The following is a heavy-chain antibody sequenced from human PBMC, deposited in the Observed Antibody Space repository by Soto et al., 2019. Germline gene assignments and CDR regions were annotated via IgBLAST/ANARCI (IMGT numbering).Heavy chain of an antibody. Sequence: ASVKVSCKASGGTFSSYAISWVRQAPGQGLEWMGGIIPIFGTANYAQKFQGRVTITADESTSTAYMELSSLRSEDTAVYYCARAPSYDSSGYYGYWGQGTLVTVSS. V-gene: IGHV1-69*13. CDR1: GGTFSSYA. J-gene: IGHJ4*02. CDR3: ARAPSYDSSGYYGY. D-gene: IGHD3-22*01. CDR2: IIPIFGTA.